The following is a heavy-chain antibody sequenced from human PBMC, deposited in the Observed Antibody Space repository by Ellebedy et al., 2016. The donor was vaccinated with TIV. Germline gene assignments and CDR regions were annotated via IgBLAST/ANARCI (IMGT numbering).Heavy chain of an antibody. J-gene: IGHJ4*02. CDR1: GFTFNNFA. V-gene: IGHV3-33*01. Sequence: GESLKISXVTSGFTFNNFAMSWVRQAPGKGLEWVAGTAYDGSNSFYADSVKGRFTISRDNSNNTLYLQMTSLRGDDTAVYYCARTLAFGVKSALGYWGQGTLVTVSS. D-gene: IGHD4-23*01. CDR2: TAYDGSNS. CDR3: ARTLAFGVKSALGY.